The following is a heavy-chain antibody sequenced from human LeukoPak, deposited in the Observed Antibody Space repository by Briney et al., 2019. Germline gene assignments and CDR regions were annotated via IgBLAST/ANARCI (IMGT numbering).Heavy chain of an antibody. J-gene: IGHJ4*02. CDR3: ARGRKKYYYGSGEEVDYFDY. Sequence: GGSLRLSCAASGFTFSSYSMNWVRQAPGKGLEWVSYISSSSSYTNYADSVKGRFTISRDNAKNSLYLQMNSLRAEDTAVYYCARGRKKYYYGSGEEVDYFDYWGQGTLVTVSS. V-gene: IGHV3-21*05. CDR2: ISSSSSYT. D-gene: IGHD3-10*01. CDR1: GFTFSSYS.